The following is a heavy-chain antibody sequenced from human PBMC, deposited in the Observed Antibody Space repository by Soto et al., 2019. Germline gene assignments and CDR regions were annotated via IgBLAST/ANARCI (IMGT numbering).Heavy chain of an antibody. CDR2: ISDSGDST. J-gene: IGHJ4*02. Sequence: PGGALRRSCAASGFIFRSYAIAWVRQAPGKGLEWVSGISDSGDSTHYADSVKGRFTISRDNSKNTLYLQMNSLRAEDTAVYYCARDREASLDYWGQGTLVTVSS. CDR1: GFIFRSYA. CDR3: ARDREASLDY. V-gene: IGHV3-23*01.